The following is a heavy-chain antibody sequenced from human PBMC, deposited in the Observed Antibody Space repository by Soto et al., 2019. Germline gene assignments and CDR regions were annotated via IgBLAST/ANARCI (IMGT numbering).Heavy chain of an antibody. V-gene: IGHV1-24*01. D-gene: IGHD6-13*01. J-gene: IGHJ4*02. Sequence: ASVKVSCKVSGYTLTELSMHWVRQAPGKGLEWMGGFDPEDGETIYAQKFQGRVTMTEDTSTDTAYMELSSLRSEDTAVYYCATDSPGIAAAGPKFDSWGQGTLVNVSS. CDR2: FDPEDGET. CDR1: GYTLTELS. CDR3: ATDSPGIAAAGPKFDS.